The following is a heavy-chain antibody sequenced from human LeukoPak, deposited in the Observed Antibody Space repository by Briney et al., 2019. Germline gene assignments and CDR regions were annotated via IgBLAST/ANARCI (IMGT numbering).Heavy chain of an antibody. V-gene: IGHV3-11*05. Sequence: NSGGSLRLSCAASGFTFSDYYMSWIRQAPGKGLEWVSYISSSSSYTNYADSVKGRFTISRDNAKNSLYLQRNRLRAEDTAVYYCARETTSIAVAGFDYWGQGTLVTVSS. CDR3: ARETTSIAVAGFDY. J-gene: IGHJ4*02. D-gene: IGHD6-19*01. CDR2: ISSSSSYT. CDR1: GFTFSDYY.